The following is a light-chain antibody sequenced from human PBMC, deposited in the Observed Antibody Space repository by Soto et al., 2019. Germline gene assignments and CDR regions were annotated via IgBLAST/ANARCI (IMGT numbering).Light chain of an antibody. J-gene: IGKJ4*01. Sequence: EVVLTQSPAILSLSPGERATLSCRASQSIGSTLAWYQQRSGQAPRLLIYDASSRATGIPGRISGSGSGTDFTLTISRLEVEDFAVYYCQHRGNWSAFGCGTKVEI. CDR1: QSIGST. CDR2: DAS. V-gene: IGKV3-11*01. CDR3: QHRGNWSA.